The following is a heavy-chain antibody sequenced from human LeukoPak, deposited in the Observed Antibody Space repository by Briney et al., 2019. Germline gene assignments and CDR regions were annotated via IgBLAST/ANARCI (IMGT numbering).Heavy chain of an antibody. D-gene: IGHD2-21*02. CDR3: TTSLPHIVDVTASDGGN. CDR2: MANDGSNE. V-gene: IGHV3-30*03. Sequence: GGSLRLSCAASGFIFSNYGMTWVRQAPGKGLEPVASMANDGSNEYYAVSVKGRFTISRDNSKNTLYLQMNSLRAEDTAVYYCTTSLPHIVDVTASDGGNWGQGTLVTVSS. CDR1: GFIFSNYG. J-gene: IGHJ4*02.